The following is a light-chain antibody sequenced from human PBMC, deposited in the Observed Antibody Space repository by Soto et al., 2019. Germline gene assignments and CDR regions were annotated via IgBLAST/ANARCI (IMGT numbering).Light chain of an antibody. V-gene: IGLV2-11*01. CDR1: SSDVGAYNY. Sequence: QSALTQPRSVSGSPGQSVTISCTGTSSDVGAYNYVSWYQQHPGKVPKPMIFDVTKRPSGVPDRFSGSKSGNTASLTISGLQAEDEADYYCCSYGGTYLVFGGGTKLTVL. CDR2: DVT. CDR3: CSYGGTYLV. J-gene: IGLJ3*02.